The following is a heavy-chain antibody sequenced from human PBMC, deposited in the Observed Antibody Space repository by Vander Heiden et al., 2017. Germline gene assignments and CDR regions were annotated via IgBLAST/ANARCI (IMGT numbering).Heavy chain of an antibody. J-gene: IGHJ5*02. CDR3: ARADFDWFDP. Sequence: QVQLVQSGAEVKKPGASVKVSCKASGYIFTSYYIHWVRQAPGQGLEWMGVFSPRGGAISDAHKFQGRVTMTRDTSTSTVYLEMSSLRSDDTAVYYCARADFDWFDPWGQGTLVTVSS. CDR2: FSPRGGAI. D-gene: IGHD3-3*01. V-gene: IGHV1-46*01. CDR1: GYIFTSYY.